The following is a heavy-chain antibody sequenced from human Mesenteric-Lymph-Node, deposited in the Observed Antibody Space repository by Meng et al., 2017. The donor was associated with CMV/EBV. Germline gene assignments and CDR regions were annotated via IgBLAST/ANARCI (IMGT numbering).Heavy chain of an antibody. D-gene: IGHD3-16*01. Sequence: CKASGDSFSTYSISWVRQAPGQGLEWRGGIIPVLDSPTYAQKFQGRVTISTDKLTNTDYMELRSLRSEDTAVYYCARGRGVWYFDLWGRGTLVTVSS. J-gene: IGHJ2*01. CDR3: ARGRGVWYFDL. CDR2: IIPVLDSP. CDR1: GDSFSTYS. V-gene: IGHV1-69*05.